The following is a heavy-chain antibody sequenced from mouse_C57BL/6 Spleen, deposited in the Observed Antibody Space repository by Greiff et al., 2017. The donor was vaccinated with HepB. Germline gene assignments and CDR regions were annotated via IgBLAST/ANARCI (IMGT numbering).Heavy chain of an antibody. V-gene: IGHV5-9*01. CDR3: ARHSLYYGSSTGYFDV. CDR2: ISGGGGNT. J-gene: IGHJ1*03. Sequence: EVQVVESGGGLVKPGGSLKLSCAASGFTFSSYTMSWVRQTPEKRLEWVATISGGGGNTYYPDSVKGRFTISRDNAKNTLYLQMSSLRSEDTALYYCARHSLYYGSSTGYFDVWGTGTTVTVSS. CDR1: GFTFSSYT. D-gene: IGHD1-1*01.